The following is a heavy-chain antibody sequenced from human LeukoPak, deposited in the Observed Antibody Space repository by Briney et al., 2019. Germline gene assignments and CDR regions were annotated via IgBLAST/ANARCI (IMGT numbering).Heavy chain of an antibody. V-gene: IGHV3-7*01. CDR2: IKQDGSEK. CDR3: ARESRSGSYYFDY. D-gene: IGHD1-26*01. Sequence: GGSLRLSCAASGFTFSSYEMNWVRQAPGKGLEWVANIKQDGSEKYYVDSVKRRFTISRDNAKTSLYLQMNTLRAEDTAVYYCARESRSGSYYFDYWGQGTLVTVSS. CDR1: GFTFSSYE. J-gene: IGHJ4*02.